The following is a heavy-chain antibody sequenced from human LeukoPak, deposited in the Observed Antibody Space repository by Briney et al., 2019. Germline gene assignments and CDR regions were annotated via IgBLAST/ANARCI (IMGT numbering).Heavy chain of an antibody. J-gene: IGHJ4*02. CDR2: IYTSGST. Sequence: SETLSLTCTVSGGSISSYYWSWIRQPAGKGLEWIGRIYTSGSTNYNPSLKSRVTMSVDTSKNQFSLKLSSVTAADTAVYYCARSPTYYYDSSGYYYYFDYWGQGTLVTASS. D-gene: IGHD3-22*01. CDR1: GGSISSYY. V-gene: IGHV4-4*07. CDR3: ARSPTYYYDSSGYYYYFDY.